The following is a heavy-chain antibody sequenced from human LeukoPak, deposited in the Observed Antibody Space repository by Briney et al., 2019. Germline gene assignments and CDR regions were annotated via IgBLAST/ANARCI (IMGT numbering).Heavy chain of an antibody. CDR3: AKDGNYYDSSGYYYGLYYFDY. CDR2: ISGSGGST. J-gene: IGHJ4*02. V-gene: IGHV3-23*01. D-gene: IGHD3-22*01. CDR1: GFTFSSYA. Sequence: QPGGSLRLSCAASGFTFSSYAMSWVRQAPGRGLEWVSAISGSGGSTYYADSVKGRFTISRDNSKNTLYLQMNSLRAEDTAVYYCAKDGNYYDSSGYYYGLYYFDYWGQGTLVTVSS.